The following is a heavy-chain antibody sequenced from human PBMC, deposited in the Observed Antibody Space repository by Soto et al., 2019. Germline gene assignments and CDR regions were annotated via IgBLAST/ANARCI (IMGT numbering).Heavy chain of an antibody. Sequence: SETLSLTCTVSGGSISSSSYYWGWIRQPPGKGLEWIGSIYYSGSTYCNPSLKSRVTISVDTSKNQFSLKLSSVTAADTAVYYCARLVISGLQAIDYWGQGTLVTVSS. CDR3: ARLVISGLQAIDY. V-gene: IGHV4-39*01. J-gene: IGHJ4*02. CDR2: IYYSGST. D-gene: IGHD4-4*01. CDR1: GGSISSSSYY.